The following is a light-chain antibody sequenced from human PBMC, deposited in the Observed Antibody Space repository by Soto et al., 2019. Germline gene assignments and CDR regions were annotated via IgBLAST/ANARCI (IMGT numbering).Light chain of an antibody. CDR3: QQYNNWPPYT. J-gene: IGKJ2*01. Sequence: EVVMTQSPATLSLSPGERATLSCRASQSVSSTYLAWYQQKPGQAPRLLIYGASTRATGIPARFSGSGSETEFTLTISSLQSEDFAVYYCQQYNNWPPYTFGQGTKVDI. CDR2: GAS. CDR1: QSVSSTY. V-gene: IGKV3-15*01.